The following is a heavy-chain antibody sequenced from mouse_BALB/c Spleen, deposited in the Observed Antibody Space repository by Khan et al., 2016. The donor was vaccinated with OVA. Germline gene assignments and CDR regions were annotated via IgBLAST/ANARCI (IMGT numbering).Heavy chain of an antibody. CDR1: GFSLTSYG. CDR3: AKGREYDAVDY. J-gene: IGHJ4*01. Sequence: QVQLKESGPGLVAPSQSLSITCTASGFSLTSYGVSWVRQPPGKGLEWLGVIWGDANTNFYSALRSRLSICKDNSKSQVFLKLNSLQTDDTATYYGAKGREYDAVDYWGQGTSVTVSS. V-gene: IGHV2-3*01. CDR2: IWGDANT.